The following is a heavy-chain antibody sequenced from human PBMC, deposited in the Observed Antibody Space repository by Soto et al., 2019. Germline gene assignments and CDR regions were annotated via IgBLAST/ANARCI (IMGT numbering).Heavy chain of an antibody. Sequence: PGGSLRLSCAASGFTFSSYGMHWVRQAPGKGLEWVAVISYDGSYKSYADSVKGRFTISRDNSKNTLYLQMNSLRTEDTAVYYCARTFSPGLWFGELLSSGYYYYGMDVWGQGTTVTVSS. V-gene: IGHV3-30*03. CDR2: ISYDGSYK. CDR1: GFTFSSYG. J-gene: IGHJ6*02. D-gene: IGHD3-10*01. CDR3: ARTFSPGLWFGELLSSGYYYYGMDV.